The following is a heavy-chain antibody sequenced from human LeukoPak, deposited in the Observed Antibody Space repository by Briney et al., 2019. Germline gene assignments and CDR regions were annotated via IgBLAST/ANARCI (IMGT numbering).Heavy chain of an antibody. CDR2: MSWNGGST. D-gene: IGHD3-22*01. J-gene: IGHJ4*02. CDR1: GFTFDDYG. CDR3: ARGHYDSSGRYFDY. V-gene: IGHV3-20*04. Sequence: GGSLRLSCVASGFTFDDYGMSWVRQAPGKGPEWVSGMSWNGGSTGYADSVKGRFTISRDNAKNSLYLQMNSLRAEDTAVYYCARGHYDSSGRYFDYWGQGTLVTVSS.